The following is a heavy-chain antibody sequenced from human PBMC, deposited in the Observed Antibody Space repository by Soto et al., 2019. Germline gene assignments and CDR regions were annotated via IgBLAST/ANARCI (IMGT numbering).Heavy chain of an antibody. CDR1: GFTFSNYG. V-gene: IGHV3-33*01. CDR2: IWYDGSNK. D-gene: IGHD6-19*01. J-gene: IGHJ4*02. CDR3: ARVWNGWYFDY. Sequence: QVQLVESGGGVVQPGRSRRLSCATSGFTFSNYGMHWVRQAPGKGLAWVAIIWYDGSNKYYADSVKGRFTIARDNSKNALYMQRNSRRAEDTAVYYCARVWNGWYFDYWGQGTLVTVSS.